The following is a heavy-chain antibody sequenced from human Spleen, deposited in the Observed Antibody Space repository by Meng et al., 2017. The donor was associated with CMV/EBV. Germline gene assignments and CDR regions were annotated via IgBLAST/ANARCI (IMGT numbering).Heavy chain of an antibody. D-gene: IGHD2-2*01. Sequence: ASVKVPCKASGYTFIGYYMHWMRQAPGQGLEWVGVINRDGDSSICAQKFQGRVTMTRDTSTSTVYMELSSLSSEDTAVYYCARDFKVYQLLFTFDYWGQGTLVTVSS. CDR2: INRDGDSS. J-gene: IGHJ4*02. V-gene: IGHV1-46*01. CDR3: ARDFKVYQLLFTFDY. CDR1: GYTFIGYY.